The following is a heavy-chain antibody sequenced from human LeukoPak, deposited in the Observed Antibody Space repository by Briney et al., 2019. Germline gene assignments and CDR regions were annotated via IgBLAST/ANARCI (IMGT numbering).Heavy chain of an antibody. V-gene: IGHV4-30-4*01. D-gene: IGHD3-10*01. CDR3: AAYYYGSGLGIDY. Sequence: SQTLSLTCTVSGGSINSGDYYWSWIRQPPGKGLEWIGYIYYSGSTYYNPSLKSRVTISVDTSKNQFSLKLSSVTAADTAVYYCAAYYYGSGLGIDYWGQGTLVTVSS. CDR2: IYYSGST. J-gene: IGHJ4*02. CDR1: GGSINSGDYY.